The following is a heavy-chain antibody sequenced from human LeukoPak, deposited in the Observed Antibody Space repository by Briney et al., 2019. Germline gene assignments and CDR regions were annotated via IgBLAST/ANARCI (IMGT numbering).Heavy chain of an antibody. CDR2: IYYSGST. D-gene: IGHD3-22*01. Sequence: PSQTLSLTCTVSGGSISSYYWSWIRQPPGKGLEWIGYIYYSGSTNYNPSLKSRVTISVDTSKNQFSLKLSSVTAADTAVYYCAAYSSGYYGVDYWGQGTLVTVSS. J-gene: IGHJ4*02. CDR1: GGSISSYY. V-gene: IGHV4-59*01. CDR3: AAYSSGYYGVDY.